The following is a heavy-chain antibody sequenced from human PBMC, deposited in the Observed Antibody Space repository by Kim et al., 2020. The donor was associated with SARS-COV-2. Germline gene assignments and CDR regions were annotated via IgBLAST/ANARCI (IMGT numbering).Heavy chain of an antibody. Sequence: GGSLRLSCAASGFTFSDAWMNWVRQAPGKGLEWVGRMKSRNDGGTTDYAAPVKGIFSISRDDSQRTLYLQMNSLKTEDTAVYYCTTEGHNWNDRNYYYGMDVWGQGTTVTVSS. CDR1: GFTFSDAW. CDR3: TTEGHNWNDRNYYYGMDV. J-gene: IGHJ6*02. D-gene: IGHD1-1*01. CDR2: MKSRNDGGTT. V-gene: IGHV3-15*01.